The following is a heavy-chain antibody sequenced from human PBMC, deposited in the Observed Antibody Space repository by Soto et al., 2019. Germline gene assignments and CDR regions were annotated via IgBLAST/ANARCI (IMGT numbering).Heavy chain of an antibody. V-gene: IGHV3-64*04. J-gene: IGHJ4*02. Sequence: GGSLRLSCSVSGFTIINYAMHWVRQAPGKGLQYVASISSNGDSTYYADSVKGRFTISADNSIDTAYLQLLNLKASDTAIYYCTKGATSPFDSWGQGTRVTVSS. CDR3: TKGATSPFDS. CDR2: ISSNGDST. D-gene: IGHD3-16*01. CDR1: GFTIINYA.